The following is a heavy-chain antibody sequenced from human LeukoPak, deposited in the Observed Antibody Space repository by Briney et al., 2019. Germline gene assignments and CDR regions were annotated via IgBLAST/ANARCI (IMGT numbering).Heavy chain of an antibody. CDR1: VGTFSSYA. CDR3: AREGREYAAWGYSSYKGAFDI. J-gene: IGHJ3*02. CDR2: IIPIFGTA. V-gene: IGHV1-69*13. D-gene: IGHD6-19*01. Sequence: SVNVSCKASVGTFSSYAISWVRQAPGQGLEWVGGIIPIFGTANYAQKFQGRVTITADESTSTAYMALSSLRSEDTGVYYCAREGREYAAWGYSSYKGAFDIWGQGTMVTVSS.